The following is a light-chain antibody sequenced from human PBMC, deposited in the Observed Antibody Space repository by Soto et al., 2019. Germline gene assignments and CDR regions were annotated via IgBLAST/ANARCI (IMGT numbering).Light chain of an antibody. CDR2: DNN. J-gene: IGLJ3*02. V-gene: IGLV1-51*01. Sequence: QSVLTQPSSVSAAPGQRVTISCSGSSSNIGNNYVSWYQQLPGTAPNLLIYDNNKRPSGIPDRFSGSKSGTSATLGITGLQTGDEADYYCGTWDSGLSACVFGGGTKLTVL. CDR1: SSNIGNNY. CDR3: GTWDSGLSACV.